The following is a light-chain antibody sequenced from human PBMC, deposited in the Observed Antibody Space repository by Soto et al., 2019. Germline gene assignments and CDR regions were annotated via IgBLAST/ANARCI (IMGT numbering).Light chain of an antibody. V-gene: IGKV1-5*03. CDR3: QHYNSYSEA. CDR1: QTISSW. J-gene: IGKJ1*01. Sequence: DIQMTQSPSTLSGSVGDRVTITCRASQTISSWLAWYQQKPGKAPKLLIYKASTLKSGVPSRFSGSGSGTEFTLNISSLQPDDFATYYCQHYNSYSEAFGQGNKVDLK. CDR2: KAS.